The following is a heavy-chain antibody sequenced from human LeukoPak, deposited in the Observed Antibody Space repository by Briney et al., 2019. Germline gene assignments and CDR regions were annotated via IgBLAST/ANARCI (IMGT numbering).Heavy chain of an antibody. CDR1: GYTFTSYG. Sequence: VASVKVSCKASGYTFTSYGISWVRQAPGQGLEWMGWISAYNGNTNYAQKLQGRVTMTTDTSTSTAYMELRSLRSDDTAVYYCAGSYYYDSSGYYYGLDYWGQGTLVTVSS. D-gene: IGHD3-22*01. CDR2: ISAYNGNT. CDR3: AGSYYYDSSGYYYGLDY. V-gene: IGHV1-18*01. J-gene: IGHJ4*02.